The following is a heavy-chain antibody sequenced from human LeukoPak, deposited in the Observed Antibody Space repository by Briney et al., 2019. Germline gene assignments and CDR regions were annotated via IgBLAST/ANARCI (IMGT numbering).Heavy chain of an antibody. CDR3: AKDRPAYYYDSSGYYYDAFDI. J-gene: IGHJ3*02. D-gene: IGHD3-22*01. CDR2: ISGSGGST. Sequence: GRSLRLSCAASGFTFSSYAMSWVRQAPGKGLEWVSAISGSGGSTYYADSVKGRFTISRDNSKNTLYLQMNSLRAEDTAVYYCAKDRPAYYYDSSGYYYDAFDIWGQGTMVTVSS. V-gene: IGHV3-23*01. CDR1: GFTFSSYA.